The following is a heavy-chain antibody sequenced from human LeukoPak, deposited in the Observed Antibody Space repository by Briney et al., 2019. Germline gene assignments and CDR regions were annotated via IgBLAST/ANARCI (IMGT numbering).Heavy chain of an antibody. Sequence: ASVKVSCKASGYTFTSYDINWVRQATGQGLEWMGWMNPNSGNTGYAQKFQGRVTITRNTSISTAYMELSSLRSEDTAVYYCARANNWNYALGYWGQGTLVTVSS. CDR2: MNPNSGNT. V-gene: IGHV1-8*03. D-gene: IGHD1-7*01. CDR1: GYTFTSYD. CDR3: ARANNWNYALGY. J-gene: IGHJ4*02.